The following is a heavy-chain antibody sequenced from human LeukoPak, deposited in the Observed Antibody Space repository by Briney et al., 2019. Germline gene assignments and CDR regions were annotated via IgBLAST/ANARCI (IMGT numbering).Heavy chain of an antibody. V-gene: IGHV3-33*01. J-gene: IGHJ4*02. Sequence: GGSLRLSCAASGFTFSSYGMHWVRQAPGKGLEWVAVIWYDGSNKYYADSVKGRFTISRDNSKNTLYLQMNSLRAEDTAVYYCASTSGWYEPIDYWGQRTLVTVSS. CDR3: ASTSGWYEPIDY. D-gene: IGHD6-19*01. CDR2: IWYDGSNK. CDR1: GFTFSSYG.